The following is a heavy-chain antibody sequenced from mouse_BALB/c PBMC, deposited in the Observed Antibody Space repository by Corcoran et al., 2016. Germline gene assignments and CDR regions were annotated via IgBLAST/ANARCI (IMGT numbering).Heavy chain of an antibody. V-gene: IGHV14-3*02. J-gene: IGHJ1*01. CDR2: IDPANGNT. CDR1: GFNIKDTY. Sequence: EVQLQQSGAELVKPGAAVKLSSTASGFNIKDTYMHWVKQRPEQGQEWIGRIDPANGNTKYDPKFQGKATITADTSSNTAYLQLSSLTSEDTAVYYCARWDWYFDVWGAGTTVTVCS. CDR3: ARWDWYFDV.